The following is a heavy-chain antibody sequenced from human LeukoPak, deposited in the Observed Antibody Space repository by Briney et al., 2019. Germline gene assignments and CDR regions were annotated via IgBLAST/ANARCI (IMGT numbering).Heavy chain of an antibody. CDR3: ARGGRIAAAGFDY. CDR1: GGSMSSYY. J-gene: IGHJ4*02. D-gene: IGHD6-13*01. CDR2: IYYSGST. V-gene: IGHV4-59*01. Sequence: SETLSLTCTVSGGSMSSYYWSWIRQPPGKGLEWIGYIYYSGSTNYNPSLKSRVTISVDTSKNQFSLKLSSVTAADTAVYYCARGGRIAAAGFDYWGQGTLVTVSS.